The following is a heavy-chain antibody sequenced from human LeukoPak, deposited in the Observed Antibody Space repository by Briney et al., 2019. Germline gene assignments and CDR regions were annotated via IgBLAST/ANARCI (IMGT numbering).Heavy chain of an antibody. CDR1: GGSFSTYY. Sequence: PSETLSLTCTVSGGSFSTYYWSWIRQPPGKGLEWIGYIYYSGSTNYNPSLKSRVTISVDTSKNQFSLKLSSVTAADTAVYYCARDSTTVTYPGPFDYWGQGTLVTVSS. V-gene: IGHV4-59*01. J-gene: IGHJ4*02. CDR2: IYYSGST. CDR3: ARDSTTVTYPGPFDY. D-gene: IGHD4-17*01.